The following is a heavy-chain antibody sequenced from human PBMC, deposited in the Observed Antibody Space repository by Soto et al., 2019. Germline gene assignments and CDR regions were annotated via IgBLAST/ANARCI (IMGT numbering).Heavy chain of an antibody. V-gene: IGHV3-30*03. D-gene: IGHD2-21*01. CDR3: ATIPPPRIRDAFDI. Sequence: GGSLRLSCAASGFTFSSYGMHWVRQAPGKGLEWVAVISYDGSNKYYADSVKGRFTISRDNSKNTLYLQMNSLRAEDTAVYYCATIPPPRIRDAFDIWGQGTMVTVSS. CDR2: ISYDGSNK. CDR1: GFTFSSYG. J-gene: IGHJ3*02.